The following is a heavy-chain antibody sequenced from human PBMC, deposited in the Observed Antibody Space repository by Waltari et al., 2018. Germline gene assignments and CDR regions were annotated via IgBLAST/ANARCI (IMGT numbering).Heavy chain of an antibody. D-gene: IGHD3-9*01. CDR1: GYSFTSYW. CDR2: IEPGDVDT. Sequence: EVQLVQSGAEVQKPGESLKISCRGSGYSFTSYWIGWVRQMPGNGLEWMGNIEPGDVDTGYSPSFQGQVTISSDKSISTAYRLWSSLKPSDTAMYYCARHPPRYLDWLSYHFDYWGQGTLVTVAS. J-gene: IGHJ4*02. CDR3: ARHPPRYLDWLSYHFDY. V-gene: IGHV5-51*01.